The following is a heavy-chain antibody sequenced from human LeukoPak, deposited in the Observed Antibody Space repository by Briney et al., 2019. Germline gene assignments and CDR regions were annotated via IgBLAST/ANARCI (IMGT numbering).Heavy chain of an antibody. V-gene: IGHV4-59*12. CDR3: ARKYCSSTSCYRWLWFDP. CDR2: IYYSGST. J-gene: IGHJ5*02. Sequence: SETLSLTCTVSGGSISSYYWSWIRQPPGKGLEWIGYIYYSGSTNYNPSLKSRVTISVDTSKNQFSLKLSSVTAADTAVYYCARKYCSSTSCYRWLWFDPWGQGTLVTVSS. CDR1: GGSISSYY. D-gene: IGHD2-2*01.